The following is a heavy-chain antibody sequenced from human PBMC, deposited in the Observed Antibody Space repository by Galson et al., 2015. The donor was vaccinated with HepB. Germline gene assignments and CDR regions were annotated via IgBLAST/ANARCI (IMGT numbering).Heavy chain of an antibody. CDR1: GYTFTSYY. D-gene: IGHD4-17*01. CDR2: INPSGGIT. Sequence: CKASGYTFTSYYMHWVRQAPGQGLEWMGVINPSGGITSYTQKFQGRVTMTKDASTSTVYMELRNLRSEDTAVFYCTRDRRTYGHPSFDYWGQGTLVTVSS. J-gene: IGHJ4*02. V-gene: IGHV1-46*01. CDR3: TRDRRTYGHPSFDY.